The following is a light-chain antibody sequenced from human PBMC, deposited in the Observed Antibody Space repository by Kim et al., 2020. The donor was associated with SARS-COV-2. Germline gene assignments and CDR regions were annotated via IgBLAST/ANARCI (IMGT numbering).Light chain of an antibody. CDR2: DVS. CDR1: RSDVGGYNY. V-gene: IGLV2-11*01. CDR3: CSYAGSYHVV. J-gene: IGLJ2*01. Sequence: GQSVTISCTGTRSDVGGYNYVSWYQQHPGKSPTLMIYDVSKRPSGVPGRFSVSRSGNTASLTISGLQAEDEADYYCCSYAGSYHVVFGGGTQLTVL.